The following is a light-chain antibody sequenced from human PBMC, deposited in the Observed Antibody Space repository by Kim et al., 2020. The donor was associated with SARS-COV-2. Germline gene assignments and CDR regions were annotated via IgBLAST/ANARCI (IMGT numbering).Light chain of an antibody. J-gene: IGLJ3*02. V-gene: IGLV2-14*03. CDR1: SSDVGAYNH. Sequence: QSALTQPASVSGSPGQSITISCTGTSSDVGAYNHVSWYQQHPGKAPQLLIYDVTKRPSGVSSRFSGSKSGNTASLTISGLQAEDEAHYSCSSFTDSGAWVFGGGTQLTVL. CDR3: SSFTDSGAWV. CDR2: DVT.